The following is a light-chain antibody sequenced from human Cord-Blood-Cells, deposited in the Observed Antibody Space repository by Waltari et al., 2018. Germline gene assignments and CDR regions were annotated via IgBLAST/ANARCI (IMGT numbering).Light chain of an antibody. Sequence: QSALTQPVSVSGSPGQSITISCTGTSSDVGSYNLVSWYQQHPGKAPKLMIYEDSKRPSGVSNRFSGTKSGNTASLTISVLQAEDAADYYCCSYAGSSTVVFGGGTKLTVL. CDR3: CSYAGSSTVV. V-gene: IGLV2-23*01. J-gene: IGLJ2*01. CDR1: SSDVGSYNL. CDR2: EDS.